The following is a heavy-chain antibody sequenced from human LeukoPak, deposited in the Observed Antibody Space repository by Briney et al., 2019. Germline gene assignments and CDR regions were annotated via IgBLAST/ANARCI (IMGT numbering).Heavy chain of an antibody. Sequence: GGSLRLSCAVSGFTFSSYWMSWVRQAPGKGLEWVANIKEDGTEKYYQTSVKGRLTIYRDNAKNSLYLQMNSLRAEDTAVYYCAREVVLSTSAWFEYWGQGTLVAVSS. J-gene: IGHJ4*02. V-gene: IGHV3-7*01. D-gene: IGHD3-22*01. CDR2: IKEDGTEK. CDR3: AREVVLSTSAWFEY. CDR1: GFTFSSYW.